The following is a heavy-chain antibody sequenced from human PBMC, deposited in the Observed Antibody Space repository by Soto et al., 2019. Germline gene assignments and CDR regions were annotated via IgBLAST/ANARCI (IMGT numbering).Heavy chain of an antibody. V-gene: IGHV1-8*01. D-gene: IGHD3-3*01. CDR3: ARDATKYDRYYYGMDV. CDR1: GYTFTSYD. Sequence: QVQLVQSGAEVKKPGASVKVSCKASGYTFTSYDINWVRQATGQGLEWMGWMNPNSGNTGYAQKFQGRVTMTRNTSISTAYMELSSLRSEDTAVYYCARDATKYDRYYYGMDVWGQGTTVTVSS. J-gene: IGHJ6*02. CDR2: MNPNSGNT.